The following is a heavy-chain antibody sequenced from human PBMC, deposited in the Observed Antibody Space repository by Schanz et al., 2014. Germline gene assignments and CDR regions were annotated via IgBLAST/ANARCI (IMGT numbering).Heavy chain of an antibody. CDR3: ARIGGSVFDY. J-gene: IGHJ4*02. D-gene: IGHD3-10*01. V-gene: IGHV3-48*04. Sequence: ESGGGLIQPGGSLRLSCAASGFGFSSYSMNWVRQAPGRGLEWVSYIGNGGVTIYYADSVKGRFTISRDNSKNSLYLQMNSLRAEDTAVYYCARIGGSVFDYWAQGTLVTVSS. CDR2: IGNGGVTI. CDR1: GFGFSSYS.